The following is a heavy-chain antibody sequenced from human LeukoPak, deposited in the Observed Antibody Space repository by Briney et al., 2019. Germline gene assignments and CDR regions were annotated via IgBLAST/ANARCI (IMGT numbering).Heavy chain of an antibody. Sequence: ASVAVSCKASGYTFTSYGISWVRQAPGQGLEWMGWISAYNGNTNYAQKLQGRVTMTTDTSTSTAYMELRSLRSDDTAVYYCARRYCSSTSCRYYYYGMDVWGQGTTVTVSS. CDR1: GYTFTSYG. D-gene: IGHD2-2*01. CDR3: ARRYCSSTSCRYYYYGMDV. CDR2: ISAYNGNT. J-gene: IGHJ6*02. V-gene: IGHV1-18*01.